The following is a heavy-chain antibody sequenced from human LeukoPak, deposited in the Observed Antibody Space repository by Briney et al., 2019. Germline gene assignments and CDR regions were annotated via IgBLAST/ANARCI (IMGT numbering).Heavy chain of an antibody. CDR2: FDPEDGET. CDR1: GYTLTELS. V-gene: IGHV1-24*01. CDR3: ATGLFFLVDTAMATVPYFDY. Sequence: ASVKVSCKVSGYTLTELSMHWVRQAPGKGLEWMGGFDPEDGETIYAQKFQGRVTMTEDTSTDTAYMELSSLRSEDTAVYYCATGLFFLVDTAMATVPYFDYWGQGTLVTVSS. J-gene: IGHJ4*02. D-gene: IGHD5-18*01.